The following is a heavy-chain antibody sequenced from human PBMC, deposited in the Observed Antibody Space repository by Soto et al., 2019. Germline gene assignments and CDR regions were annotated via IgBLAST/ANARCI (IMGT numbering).Heavy chain of an antibody. Sequence: PGGSLRLSCAASGFTFSSYAMSWVRQAPGKGLEWVSAISNSGGGTYYADSVKGRFTISRDNSKNTLYLQMNSLRAEDAAVYYCAKDLVGSNADYFDYWGQGTLVTVSS. CDR3: AKDLVGSNADYFDY. CDR2: ISNSGGGT. D-gene: IGHD2-15*01. CDR1: GFTFSSYA. J-gene: IGHJ4*02. V-gene: IGHV3-23*01.